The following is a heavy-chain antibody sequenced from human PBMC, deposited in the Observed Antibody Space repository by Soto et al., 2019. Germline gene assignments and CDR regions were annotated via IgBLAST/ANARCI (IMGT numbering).Heavy chain of an antibody. V-gene: IGHV4-59*07. Sequence: PSDTLSLTCIASADSFSKYYWTWIRQPPGEGLEWIGYIYFNGNTNYNPSLKGRVTISIDTSKKQFSLNLSSVTAADTAVYYCASVTFGGVVLAHWGQRTLVTVSS. D-gene: IGHD3-16*01. J-gene: IGHJ4*02. CDR2: IYFNGNT. CDR3: ASVTFGGVVLAH. CDR1: ADSFSKYY.